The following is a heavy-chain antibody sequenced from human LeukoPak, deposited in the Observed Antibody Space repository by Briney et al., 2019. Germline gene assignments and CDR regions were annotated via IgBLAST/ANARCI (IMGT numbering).Heavy chain of an antibody. V-gene: IGHV1-69*04. CDR1: DGTFTSYA. CDR3: ATLYCSGGSCYELGYYYGMDV. CDR2: IIPILGIA. D-gene: IGHD2-15*01. J-gene: IGHJ6*02. Sequence: SVTVSCKASDGTFTSYAISWVRQAPGQGLEWMGRIIPILGIANYAQKFQGRVTITADKSTSTAYMELSSLRSEDTAVYYCATLYCSGGSCYELGYYYGMDVWGQGTTVTVSS.